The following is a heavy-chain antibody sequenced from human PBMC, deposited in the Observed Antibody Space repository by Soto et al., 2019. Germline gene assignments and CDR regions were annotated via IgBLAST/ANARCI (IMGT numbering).Heavy chain of an antibody. D-gene: IGHD3-10*01. CDR1: GGSFSGYY. V-gene: IGHV4-34*01. J-gene: IGHJ6*02. Sequence: SETLSLTCAVYGGSFSGYYWSWIRQSPGKGLEWIGEINYSGSSTYAPSLNSRVTMSVDTPKNQFSLKLTSVTAADTGVYYCARRHSYGSGKYAVDLWGQGTTVTVSS. CDR3: ARRHSYGSGKYAVDL. CDR2: INYSGSS.